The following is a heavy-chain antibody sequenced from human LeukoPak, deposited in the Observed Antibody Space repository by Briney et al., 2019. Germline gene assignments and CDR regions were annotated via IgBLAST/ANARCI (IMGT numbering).Heavy chain of an antibody. CDR2: IRSKAHGGTT. Sequence: PGGSLRLSCAASGFSFSNAWMNWVRQAPGKGLEWVGRIRSKAHGGTTESAAPVKGRFTISRDDSKTTLYLQMNSLKIEDTAVYYCTRGSNSDDSSDFDCWGQGTLVTVSS. CDR3: TRGSNSDDSSDFDC. D-gene: IGHD3-22*01. V-gene: IGHV3-15*07. J-gene: IGHJ4*02. CDR1: GFSFSNAW.